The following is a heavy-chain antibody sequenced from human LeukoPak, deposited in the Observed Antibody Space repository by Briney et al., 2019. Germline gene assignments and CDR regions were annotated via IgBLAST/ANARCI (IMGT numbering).Heavy chain of an antibody. D-gene: IGHD2-21*02. Sequence: ASVKVSCKASGYTFTSYGISWVRQAPGQGLEWMGWISAYNGNTNYAQKLQGRVTMTTETSTSTAYMELRSLRSADTAVYYCARDRGVTNDVGAFDIWGQGTMVTVSS. V-gene: IGHV1-18*01. CDR3: ARDRGVTNDVGAFDI. CDR2: ISAYNGNT. CDR1: GYTFTSYG. J-gene: IGHJ3*02.